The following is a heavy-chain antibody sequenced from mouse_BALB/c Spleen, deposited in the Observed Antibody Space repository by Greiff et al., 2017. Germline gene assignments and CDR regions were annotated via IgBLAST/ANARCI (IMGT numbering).Heavy chain of an antibody. CDR3: ARWGDY. Sequence: EVKVVESGAELVKPGASVKLSCTASGFNIKDTYMHWVKQRPEQGLEWIGRIDPANGNTKYDPKFQGKATITADTSSNTAYLQLSSLTSEDTAVYYCARWGDYWGQGTSVTVSS. CDR1: GFNIKDTY. J-gene: IGHJ4*01. CDR2: IDPANGNT. V-gene: IGHV14-3*02.